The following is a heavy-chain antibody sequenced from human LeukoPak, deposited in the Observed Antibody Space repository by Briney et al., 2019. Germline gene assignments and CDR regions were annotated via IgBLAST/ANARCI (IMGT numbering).Heavy chain of an antibody. D-gene: IGHD3-22*01. CDR3: AKEEGYYYDSGGYYVEYFQH. CDR2: ISSDGSNN. CDR1: GFTFNSYA. V-gene: IGHV3-30-3*01. Sequence: GGSLRLSCAASGFTFNSYAMHWVRQAPGKGLEWVAVISSDGSNNYYADSVKGRFTISRDNSKNTLYLQMNSLRAEDTAVYYCAKEEGYYYDSGGYYVEYFQHWGQGTLVTVSS. J-gene: IGHJ1*01.